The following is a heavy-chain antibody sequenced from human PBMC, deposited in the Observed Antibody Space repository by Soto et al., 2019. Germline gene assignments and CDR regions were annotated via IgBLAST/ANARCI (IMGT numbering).Heavy chain of an antibody. CDR2: IYHSGRT. Sequence: SETLSLTCSVSGGSISDYYWSWIGQPPGQGLEWIGYIYHSGRTNYNPSLRSRVTISVDTSKTQFSLKLSSVTAADTAVYFCDRNQYKNSWGRDCFDPWGQGTLVTVSS. CDR1: GGSISDYY. V-gene: IGHV4-59*01. D-gene: IGHD3-16*01. J-gene: IGHJ5*02. CDR3: DRNQYKNSWGRDCFDP.